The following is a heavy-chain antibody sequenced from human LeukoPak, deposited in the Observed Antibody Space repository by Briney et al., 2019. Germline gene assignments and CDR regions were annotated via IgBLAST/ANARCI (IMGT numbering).Heavy chain of an antibody. CDR3: ARRDSSGYYSY. D-gene: IGHD3-22*01. CDR1: GFTFSSYG. CDR2: ISYDGSNK. J-gene: IGHJ4*02. V-gene: IGHV3-30*03. Sequence: GGSLRLSCAASGFTFSSYGMHWVRQAPGKGLEWVAVISYDGSNKYYADSVKGRLTISRDNSKNTLYPQMNSLRAEDTAVYYCARRDSSGYYSYWGQGTLVTVSS.